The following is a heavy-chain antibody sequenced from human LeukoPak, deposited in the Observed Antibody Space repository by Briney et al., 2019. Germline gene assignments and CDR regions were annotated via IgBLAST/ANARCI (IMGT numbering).Heavy chain of an antibody. CDR3: ASLSRYCSGGSCYSGHYYYYMDV. Sequence: SVKVSCKASGGTFSSYAISWVRQAPGQGLEWMGRIIPILGIANYAQKFQGRVTITTDESTSTAYMELSSLRPEDTAVYYCASLSRYCSGGSCYSGHYYYYMDVWGKGTTVTVSS. D-gene: IGHD2-15*01. CDR1: GGTFSSYA. V-gene: IGHV1-69*04. CDR2: IIPILGIA. J-gene: IGHJ6*03.